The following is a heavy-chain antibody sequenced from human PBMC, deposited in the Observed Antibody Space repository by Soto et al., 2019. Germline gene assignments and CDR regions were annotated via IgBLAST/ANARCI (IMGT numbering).Heavy chain of an antibody. CDR1: GGSIRSVNYY. D-gene: IGHD3-10*01. CDR3: MKAHESGDFLGMSV. V-gene: IGHV4-30-4*02. Sequence: SETLSLTCTVSGGSIRSVNYYWSWIRQPPGKGLEWIGYIYYSGNTYYNPSLKSRVTISVETSKNQFSLTLSSVTAADTAVYFCMKAHESGDFLGMSVWGPGTTVTVSS. CDR2: IYYSGNT. J-gene: IGHJ6*02.